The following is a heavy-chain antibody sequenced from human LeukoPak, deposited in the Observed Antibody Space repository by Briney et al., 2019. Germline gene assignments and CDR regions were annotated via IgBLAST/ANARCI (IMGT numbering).Heavy chain of an antibody. CDR1: GFTFSSYE. D-gene: IGHD2-2*02. CDR2: ISGSGGTT. V-gene: IGHV3-23*01. Sequence: PGGSLRLSCAASGFTFSSYEMNWVSQAPGKGLEWVSVISGSGGTTYYADSVKGRFTITRDNSKNTLYLQMNSLRAEDTAVYYCAKDRGYCSSTSCYISPPDYWGQGTLVTVSS. J-gene: IGHJ4*02. CDR3: AKDRGYCSSTSCYISPPDY.